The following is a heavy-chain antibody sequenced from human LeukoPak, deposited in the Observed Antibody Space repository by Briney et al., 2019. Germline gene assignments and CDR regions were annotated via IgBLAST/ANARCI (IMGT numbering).Heavy chain of an antibody. CDR2: INPNSGDT. CDR3: ARANYDFWSGPEWFDP. V-gene: IGHV1-2*02. D-gene: IGHD3-3*01. Sequence: ASVKVSCKASGYTFTGYYIHWVRQAPGQGLEWMGWINPNSGDTMYAQKLQGSVTMTRDTSISTVYMELSRLTSDDTAMYYCARANYDFWSGPEWFDPWGQGTLVTVSS. CDR1: GYTFTGYY. J-gene: IGHJ5*02.